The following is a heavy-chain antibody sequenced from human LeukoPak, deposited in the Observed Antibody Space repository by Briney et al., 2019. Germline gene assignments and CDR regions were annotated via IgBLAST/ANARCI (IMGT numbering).Heavy chain of an antibody. Sequence: SETLSLTCTVSGGLLSSSSHYWGWIRQPPGKGLEWIGYIYYSGSTYYNPSLKSRVTISVDTSNNQFSLSLNSVTAADTAVYFCARDGLWGQGTLVTVSS. J-gene: IGHJ4*02. CDR1: GGLLSSSSHY. V-gene: IGHV4-30-4*08. CDR3: ARDGL. CDR2: IYYSGST. D-gene: IGHD5-24*01.